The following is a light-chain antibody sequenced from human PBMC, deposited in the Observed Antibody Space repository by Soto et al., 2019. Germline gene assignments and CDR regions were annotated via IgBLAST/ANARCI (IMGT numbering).Light chain of an antibody. CDR2: AAS. CDR3: QHYNSYSEA. V-gene: IGKV1-17*03. CDR1: QDISDF. Sequence: DIQVTQSPAAVSASGGDRVTITCRASQDISDFLAWFQQKPGEVPKRLIYAASSLESGVPSRFSGSGSGTEFTLTISSLQPDDFATYYCQHYNSYSEAFGQGTKVDIK. J-gene: IGKJ1*01.